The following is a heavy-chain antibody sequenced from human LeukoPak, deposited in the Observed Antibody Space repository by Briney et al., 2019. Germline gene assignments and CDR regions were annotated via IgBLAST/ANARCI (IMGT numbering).Heavy chain of an antibody. J-gene: IGHJ4*02. V-gene: IGHV3-23*01. CDR1: GFTFSSYA. CDR3: ATDPDHIVGATTADY. Sequence: PGGSLRLSCAASGFTFSSYAMNWVRQAPGKGLDWVSVIGGRRSYTHYADSVKGRCTISRDNSKNTLYLQMNSLRAEDTAVYYCATDPDHIVGATTADYWGQGTLVTVSS. CDR2: IGGRRSYT. D-gene: IGHD1-26*01.